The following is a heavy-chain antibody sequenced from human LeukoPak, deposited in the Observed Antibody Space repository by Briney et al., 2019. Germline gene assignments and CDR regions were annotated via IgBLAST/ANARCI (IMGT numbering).Heavy chain of an antibody. CDR2: IHPSGGST. D-gene: IGHD2-15*01. V-gene: IGHV1-46*01. Sequence: ASVKVSCKASGYTFTTYYMHWVRQAPGQRLEWMGIIHPSGGSTSYAQKFQGRVTMARDTSISTAYIELNRLRSDDTAVYYCARGYCTGDSCSGAWFDPWGRGTLVTVSS. CDR1: GYTFTTYY. CDR3: ARGYCTGDSCSGAWFDP. J-gene: IGHJ5*02.